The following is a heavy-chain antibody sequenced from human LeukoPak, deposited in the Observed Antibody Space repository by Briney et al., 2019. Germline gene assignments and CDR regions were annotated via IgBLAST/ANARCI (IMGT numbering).Heavy chain of an antibody. J-gene: IGHJ4*02. Sequence: ASVKVSCKASGYTFTSYAMHWVRQAPGQGLEWMGWITPSGGTNYPQKFQGRVAITRDTSITTAYMDLSRLTSDDTAVYYCARDRYGDGFAHYDYWGQGALVTVSS. CDR3: ARDRYGDGFAHYDY. CDR2: ITPSGGT. CDR1: GYTFTSYA. D-gene: IGHD5-24*01. V-gene: IGHV1-2*02.